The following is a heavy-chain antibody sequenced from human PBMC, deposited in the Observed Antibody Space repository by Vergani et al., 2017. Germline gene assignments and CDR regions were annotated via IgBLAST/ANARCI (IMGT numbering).Heavy chain of an antibody. D-gene: IGHD5-18*01. J-gene: IGHJ4*02. CDR3: AKELRYSYGSGDDY. CDR1: GFTFSSYA. Sequence: EVQLLESGGGLVQPGGSLRLSCAASGFTFSSYALSWVRQAPGKGLEWVSAISGSGGSTYYADSVKGRFTISRDNSKNTLYLQMNSLRDEDTAVYYCAKELRYSYGSGDDYWGQGTLVTVSS. CDR2: ISGSGGST. V-gene: IGHV3-23*01.